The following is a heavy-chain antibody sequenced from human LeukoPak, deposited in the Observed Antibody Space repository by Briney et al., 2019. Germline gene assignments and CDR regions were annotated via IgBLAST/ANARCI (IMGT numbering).Heavy chain of an antibody. V-gene: IGHV3-72*01. CDR3: ARVNLGYYGEYDY. Sequence: PGGSLRLSCAASGFTFSDHYMDWVRQAPGKGLEWVGRITNYADSYTTEYAASVKGRFSISRDDSKNSLFLQMKSLIREDTAVYYCARVNLGYYGEYDYWGQGALVTVSS. CDR2: ITNYADSYTT. J-gene: IGHJ4*02. D-gene: IGHD2/OR15-2a*01. CDR1: GFTFSDHY.